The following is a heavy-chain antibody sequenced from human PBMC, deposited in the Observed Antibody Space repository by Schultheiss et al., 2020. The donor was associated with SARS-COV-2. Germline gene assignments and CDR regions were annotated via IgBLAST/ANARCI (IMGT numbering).Heavy chain of an antibody. D-gene: IGHD1-26*01. J-gene: IGHJ4*02. Sequence: SETLSLTCTVSGGSISSYYWSWIRQPPGKGLEWIGEINHSGSTNYNPSLKSRVTISVDTSKNQFSLKLSSVTAADTAVYYCARSSPLESGPIDYWGQGTLVTVSS. CDR1: GGSISSYY. V-gene: IGHV4-34*01. CDR2: INHSGST. CDR3: ARSSPLESGPIDY.